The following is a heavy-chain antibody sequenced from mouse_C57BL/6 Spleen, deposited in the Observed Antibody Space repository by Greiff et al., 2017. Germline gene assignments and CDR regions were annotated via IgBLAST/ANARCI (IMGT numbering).Heavy chain of an antibody. CDR3: ARGMSKWGAIDY. V-gene: IGHV3-6*01. CDR1: GYSITSGYY. Sequence: DVQLQESGPGLVKPSQSLSLTCSVTGYSITSGYYWNWIRQFPGNKLEWMGYISYDGSNNYNPSLKNRISITRDTSKNQFFLKLNSVTTEDTATYYCARGMSKWGAIDYWGQGTSVTVSS. J-gene: IGHJ4*01. CDR2: ISYDGSN. D-gene: IGHD1-3*01.